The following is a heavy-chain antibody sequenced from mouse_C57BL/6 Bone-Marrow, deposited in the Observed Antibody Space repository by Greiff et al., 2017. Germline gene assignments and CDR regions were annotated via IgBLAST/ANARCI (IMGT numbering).Heavy chain of an antibody. Sequence: QVQLQQSGAELVRPGASVKLSCTASGFNIKDDYMHWVKQRPGQGLEWIGMIHPNSGSTNYNEKFKSKATLTVDKSSSTAYMQLSSLTSEDSAVYYCARWGDYWGQGTSVTVSS. J-gene: IGHJ4*01. CDR1: GFNIKDDY. V-gene: IGHV1-64*01. CDR3: ARWGDY. CDR2: IHPNSGST.